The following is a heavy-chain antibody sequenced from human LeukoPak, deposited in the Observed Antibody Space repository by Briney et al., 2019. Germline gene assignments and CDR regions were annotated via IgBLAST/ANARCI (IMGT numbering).Heavy chain of an antibody. CDR3: ASPYGGNSVSDRAFDI. V-gene: IGHV3-53*01. CDR2: IYSGGST. J-gene: IGHJ3*02. D-gene: IGHD4-23*01. Sequence: GGSLRLSCAASGFTVSSNYMSWVRQAPGKGLEWVSVIYSGGSTYYADSVKGRFTISRDNSKNTLYLQMNSLRAEDTAVYYCASPYGGNSVSDRAFDIWGQGTTVTVSS. CDR1: GFTVSSNY.